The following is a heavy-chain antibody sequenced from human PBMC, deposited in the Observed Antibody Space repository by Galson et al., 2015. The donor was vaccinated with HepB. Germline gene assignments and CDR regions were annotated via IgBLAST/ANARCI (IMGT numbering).Heavy chain of an antibody. CDR1: GGTFSSYA. CDR3: ARAMDTAMVFRY. Sequence: SVKVSCKASGGTFSSYAISWVRQAPGQGLEWMGGIIPIFGTANYAQKFQGRVTITADESTSTAYMELSSLRSGDTAVYYCARAMDTAMVFRYWGQGTLVTVSS. D-gene: IGHD5-18*01. V-gene: IGHV1-69*13. J-gene: IGHJ4*02. CDR2: IIPIFGTA.